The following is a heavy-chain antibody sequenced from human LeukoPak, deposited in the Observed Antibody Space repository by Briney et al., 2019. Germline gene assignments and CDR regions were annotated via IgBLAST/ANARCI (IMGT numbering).Heavy chain of an antibody. D-gene: IGHD6-13*01. Sequence: GGSLRLSCAASGFAFSTYAMSWVRQAPGKGLEWVSAITDSSTSTYYADSVKGRFTISRHNSRNTLYLQMNSLRAEDTAVYYCAKGSSSSRPYYFDYWGQGTLVTVSS. CDR1: GFAFSTYA. CDR3: AKGSSSSRPYYFDY. J-gene: IGHJ4*02. CDR2: ITDSSTST. V-gene: IGHV3-23*01.